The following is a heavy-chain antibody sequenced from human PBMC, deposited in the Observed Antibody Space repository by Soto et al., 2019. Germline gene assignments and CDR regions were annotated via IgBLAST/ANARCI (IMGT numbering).Heavy chain of an antibody. D-gene: IGHD3-9*01. Sequence: QVQLVQSGAEVKKPGSSVKVSCKASGGTFSSYAISWVRQAPGQGLEWMGGIIPIFGTANYAQKFQGRVTITADESTSTAYMEPSSLRSEDTAVYYCARGERYFDWVPFDYWGQGTLVTVSS. V-gene: IGHV1-69*01. CDR1: GGTFSSYA. CDR2: IIPIFGTA. CDR3: ARGERYFDWVPFDY. J-gene: IGHJ4*02.